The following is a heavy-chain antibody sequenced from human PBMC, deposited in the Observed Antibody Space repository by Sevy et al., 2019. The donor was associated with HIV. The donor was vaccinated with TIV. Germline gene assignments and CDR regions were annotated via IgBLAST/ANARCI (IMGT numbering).Heavy chain of an antibody. CDR1: GGTFSSYA. V-gene: IGHV1-69*13. CDR2: IIPIFGTA. J-gene: IGHJ5*02. CDR3: ADGSGSYYNWFDP. Sequence: ASVKVSCKASGGTFSSYAISWVRQAPGQGLEWMGGIIPIFGTANYAQKFQGRVTITADESTSIAYMELSSLRSEDTAVYYCADGSGSYYNWFDPWGQGTLVTVSS. D-gene: IGHD3-10*01.